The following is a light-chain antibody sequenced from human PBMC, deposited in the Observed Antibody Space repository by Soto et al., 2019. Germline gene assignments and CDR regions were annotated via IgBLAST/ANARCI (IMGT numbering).Light chain of an antibody. CDR3: MQGTHRPPYT. Sequence: DVVLTQSPLSLPVTLGQAASISCRSRQSLVYSDGNTYLSWFHQRPGQSPRRLIYKISVRDPVVPDRFSGSGSGTGFTLRISRVEAEDVGVYYCMQGTHRPPYTFGQGTKLELQ. V-gene: IGKV2-30*01. J-gene: IGKJ2*01. CDR2: KIS. CDR1: QSLVYSDGNTY.